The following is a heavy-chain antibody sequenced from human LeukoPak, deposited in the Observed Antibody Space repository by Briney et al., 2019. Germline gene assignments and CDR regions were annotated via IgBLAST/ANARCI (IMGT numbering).Heavy chain of an antibody. D-gene: IGHD3-22*01. J-gene: IGHJ4*02. Sequence: ASVKVSCKASGGTFSTYAIDWVRQAPGQGLEWVGGIIPIFGTANYAQKFQGRVTITADESTSTAYMELSSLRSEDTAVYYCARREAGDSSGYYLDYWGQGTLVTVSS. CDR2: IIPIFGTA. CDR1: GGTFSTYA. V-gene: IGHV1-69*01. CDR3: ARREAGDSSGYYLDY.